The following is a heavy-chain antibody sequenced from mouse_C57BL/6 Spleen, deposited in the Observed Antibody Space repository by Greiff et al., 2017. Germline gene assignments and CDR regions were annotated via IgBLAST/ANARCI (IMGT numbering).Heavy chain of an antibody. V-gene: IGHV2-5*01. Sequence: VQLQQSGPGLVQPSQSLSITCPVSGFSLTSYGVHWVRQSPGKGLEWLGVIWRGGSTDYNAAFMSRLSITKDNSKSQVFFKMNSLQADDTAIYYCAKVYSNYGAMDYWGQGTSVTVSS. CDR1: GFSLTSYG. CDR2: IWRGGST. J-gene: IGHJ4*01. D-gene: IGHD2-5*01. CDR3: AKVYSNYGAMDY.